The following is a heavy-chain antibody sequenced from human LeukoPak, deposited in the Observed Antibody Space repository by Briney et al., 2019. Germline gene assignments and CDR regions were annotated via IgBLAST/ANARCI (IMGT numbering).Heavy chain of an antibody. V-gene: IGHV3-30-3*01. Sequence: GGSLRLSCAASGFTFSNYAMHWVRQAPGKGLEWVAVISYDGSNKYYADSVKGRFTISRDNSKNTLYLQMNSLRAEDTAVYYSESLGYSYYFDYWGQGTLVTVSS. D-gene: IGHD5-18*01. CDR2: ISYDGSNK. CDR3: ESLGYSYYFDY. CDR1: GFTFSNYA. J-gene: IGHJ4*02.